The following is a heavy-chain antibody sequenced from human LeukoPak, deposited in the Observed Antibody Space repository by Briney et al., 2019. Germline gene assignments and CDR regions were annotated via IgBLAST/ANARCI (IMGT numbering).Heavy chain of an antibody. V-gene: IGHV1-8*01. CDR2: MNPNSGNT. Sequence: GASVKVACKASGNTFSTCYINWVRQAAGQGLEWMGWMNPNSGNTGFAHKFQGRVTMTRDTSINTAYMELSSLRSEDTAVYYCARVLGSISHWGQGTLVTVSS. CDR1: GNTFSTCY. CDR3: ARVLGSISH. D-gene: IGHD1-1*01. J-gene: IGHJ4*02.